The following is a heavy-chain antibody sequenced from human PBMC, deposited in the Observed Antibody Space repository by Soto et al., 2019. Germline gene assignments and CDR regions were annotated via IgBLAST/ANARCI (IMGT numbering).Heavy chain of an antibody. J-gene: IGHJ6*02. CDR3: AREGCGSTSCYAYAYYGMDV. CDR1: GGTFSSYA. CDR2: IIPIFGTA. V-gene: IGHV1-69*01. Sequence: QVQLVQSGAEVKKPGSSVKVSCKASGGTFSSYAISWVRQAPGQGLEWMGGIIPIFGTANYAQKFQGRVTITADESTSTAYMELSSLRSEDTAVYYCAREGCGSTSCYAYAYYGMDVWGQGTTVTVSS. D-gene: IGHD2-2*01.